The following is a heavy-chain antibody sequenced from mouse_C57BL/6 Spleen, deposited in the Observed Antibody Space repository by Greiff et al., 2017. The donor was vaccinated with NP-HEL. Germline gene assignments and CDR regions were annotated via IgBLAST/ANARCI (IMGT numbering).Heavy chain of an antibody. CDR2: IHPNSGST. V-gene: IGHV1-64*01. CDR1: GYTFTSYW. J-gene: IGHJ2*01. Sequence: QVQLQQPGAELVKPGASVKLSCKASGYTFTSYWMHWVKQRPGQGLEWIGMIHPNSGSTNYNEKFKSKATLTVDKSSSTAYMQLSSLTSEDSAVYYCARSPLSYYGSSYVDYWGQGTTLTVSS. CDR3: ARSPLSYYGSSYVDY. D-gene: IGHD1-1*01.